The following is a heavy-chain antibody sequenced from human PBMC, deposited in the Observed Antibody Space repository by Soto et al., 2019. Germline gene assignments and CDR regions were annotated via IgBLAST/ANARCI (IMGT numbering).Heavy chain of an antibody. Sequence: PGGSLRLSCAASGFTFSSYAMSWVRQAPGKGLEWVSAISGSGGSTYYADSVKGRFTISRDNAKNSLYLQMNSLRAEDTAVYYCARGAYYYDSSGLSYWGQGTLVTAPQ. CDR3: ARGAYYYDSSGLSY. J-gene: IGHJ4*02. CDR2: ISGSGGST. D-gene: IGHD3-22*01. CDR1: GFTFSSYA. V-gene: IGHV3-23*01.